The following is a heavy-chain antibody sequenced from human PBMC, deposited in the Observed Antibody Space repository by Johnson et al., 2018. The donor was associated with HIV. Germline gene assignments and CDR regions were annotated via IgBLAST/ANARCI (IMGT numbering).Heavy chain of an antibody. CDR2: IKQDGSEK. Sequence: VQLVESGGGVVQPGRSLRLSCAASGFTFSLYWMTWVRQAPGKGLEWVANIKQDGSEKYYVDSVKGRFTIFRDNAKNSLYLQMNSRRVEDTAFYFCARDDTQRRNARTAFDIWGQGTLVTVSS. D-gene: IGHD1-1*01. CDR3: ARDDTQRRNARTAFDI. CDR1: GFTFSLYW. V-gene: IGHV3-7*05. J-gene: IGHJ3*02.